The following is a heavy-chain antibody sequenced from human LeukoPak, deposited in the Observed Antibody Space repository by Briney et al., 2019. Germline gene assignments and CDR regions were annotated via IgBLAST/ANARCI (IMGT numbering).Heavy chain of an antibody. CDR1: GGSISSSSYY. J-gene: IGHJ6*02. D-gene: IGHD6-19*01. Sequence: PSETLSLTCTVSGGSISSSSYYWGWIRQPPGKGLEWIGSIYYSGSTYYNPSLKSRVTISVDTSKNQFSLKLSSVTAADTAAYYCARHQSVAGLRLYYYGMDVWGQGTTVTVSS. CDR3: ARHQSVAGLRLYYYGMDV. V-gene: IGHV4-39*01. CDR2: IYYSGST.